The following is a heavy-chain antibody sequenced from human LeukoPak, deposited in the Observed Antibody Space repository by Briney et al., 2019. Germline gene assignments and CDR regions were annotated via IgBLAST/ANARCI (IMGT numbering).Heavy chain of an antibody. D-gene: IGHD3-22*01. Sequence: SETLSLTCAVYGESFSGYYWGWIRQPPGKGLEWIGSIYHSGSTYYNPSLKSRVTISVDTSKNQFSLKLSSVTAADTAVYYCARGGDSSGYYYPNAFDIWGQGTMVTVSS. V-gene: IGHV4-38-2*01. CDR1: GESFSGYY. CDR3: ARGGDSSGYYYPNAFDI. CDR2: IYHSGST. J-gene: IGHJ3*02.